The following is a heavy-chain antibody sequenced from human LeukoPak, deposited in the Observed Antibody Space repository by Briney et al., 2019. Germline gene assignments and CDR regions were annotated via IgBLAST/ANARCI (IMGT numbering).Heavy chain of an antibody. J-gene: IGHJ5*02. V-gene: IGHV3-21*01. CDR3: ARDLSRYYDILTGYFP. D-gene: IGHD3-9*01. Sequence: GGSLRLSCAASGFTFSSYSMNWVRQAPGKGLEWVSSISSSSSYIYYADSVKGRFTISRDNAKNSLYLQMNSLRAEDTAVYYCARDLSRYYDILTGYFPWGQGTLVTVSS. CDR2: ISSSSSYI. CDR1: GFTFSSYS.